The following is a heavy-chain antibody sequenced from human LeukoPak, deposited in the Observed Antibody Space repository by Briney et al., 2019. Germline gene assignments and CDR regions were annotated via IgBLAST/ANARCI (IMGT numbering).Heavy chain of an antibody. CDR3: ARGSGEDYYDSSGYFTFDY. D-gene: IGHD3-22*01. CDR2: IYYSGST. CDR1: GGSISSGGYY. V-gene: IGHV4-31*03. J-gene: IGHJ4*02. Sequence: SQTLSLTCTVSGGSISSGGYYWSWIRQHPGKGLEWIGYIYYSGSTYYNPSLKSRVTISVDTPKNQFSLKLSSVTAADTAVYYCARGSGEDYYDSSGYFTFDYWGQGTLVTVSS.